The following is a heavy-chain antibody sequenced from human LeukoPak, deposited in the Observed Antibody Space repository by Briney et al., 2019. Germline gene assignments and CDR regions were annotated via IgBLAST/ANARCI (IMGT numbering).Heavy chain of an antibody. CDR3: ARGWTAGIAAH. D-gene: IGHD6-13*01. Sequence: SETLSLTCTVSGGSIGSGGYYWSWIRQHPGKGLEWIGYIYYSGSTYYNPSFKSRVTISVDTSKNQFSLKLSSVTAADTAVYYCARGWTAGIAAHWGQGTLVTVSS. V-gene: IGHV4-31*03. J-gene: IGHJ4*02. CDR1: GGSIGSGGYY. CDR2: IYYSGST.